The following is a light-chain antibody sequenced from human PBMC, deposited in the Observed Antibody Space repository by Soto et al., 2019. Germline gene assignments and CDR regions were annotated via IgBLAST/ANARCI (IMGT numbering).Light chain of an antibody. CDR1: QGISSY. CDR2: AAS. CDR3: QQYHNWPIT. V-gene: IGKV1-9*01. J-gene: IGKJ5*01. Sequence: DITLTQSPSFLSASVGDRVTITCRASQGISSYLAWYQQKPGKAPKLLIYAASTLQSGVPSRFSGSGSGTEFTLTISSLQPEDFAVYYCQQYHNWPITFGQGTRLEIK.